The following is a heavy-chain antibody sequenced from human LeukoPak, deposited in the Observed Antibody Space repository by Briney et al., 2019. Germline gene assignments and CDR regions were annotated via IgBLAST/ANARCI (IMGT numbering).Heavy chain of an antibody. Sequence: GGSLRLSCAASGFTFSNSAMSWVRQAPGRGLEWVSAISGSSGLTYYADSVKGRFTISRDNSKNTLFLQMNSLRAEDTAVYYCARRGESASYGDYRFDYWGQGTLVTVSS. D-gene: IGHD4-17*01. CDR1: GFTFSNSA. CDR3: ARRGESASYGDYRFDY. CDR2: ISGSSGLT. V-gene: IGHV3-23*01. J-gene: IGHJ4*02.